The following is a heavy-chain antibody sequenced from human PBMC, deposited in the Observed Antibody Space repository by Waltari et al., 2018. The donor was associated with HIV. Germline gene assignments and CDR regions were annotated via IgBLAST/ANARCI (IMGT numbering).Heavy chain of an antibody. Sequence: QMQLVQSGPEVKKPGTSVKVSCKASGFTFTSSAVQWVRQARGQRLEWIGWIVVGSGNTNYAQKFQERVTITRDMSTSTAYMELSSLRSEDTAVYYCAAGYSSTHFGYWGQGTLVTVSS. CDR2: IVVGSGNT. CDR1: GFTFTSSA. J-gene: IGHJ4*02. D-gene: IGHD6-13*01. CDR3: AAGYSSTHFGY. V-gene: IGHV1-58*01.